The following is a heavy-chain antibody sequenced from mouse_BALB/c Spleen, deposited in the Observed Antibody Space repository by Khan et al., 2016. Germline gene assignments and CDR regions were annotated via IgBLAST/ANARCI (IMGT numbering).Heavy chain of an antibody. J-gene: IGHJ2*01. Sequence: VRLQQSGADLVKPGASVKLSCTASGFNIKDTYMHWVKQRPEQGLEWIGRIDPANGNTEYDPKFQGKATITADTSSNTAYLQLSSLTSEDTAVYYCSLCGNYFDYWGQGTTLTVSS. CDR3: SLCGNYFDY. V-gene: IGHV14-3*02. D-gene: IGHD1-1*02. CDR2: IDPANGNT. CDR1: GFNIKDTY.